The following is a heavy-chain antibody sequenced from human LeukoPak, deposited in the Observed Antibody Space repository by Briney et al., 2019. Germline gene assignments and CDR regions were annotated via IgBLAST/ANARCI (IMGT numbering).Heavy chain of an antibody. V-gene: IGHV1-8*01. Sequence: GASVKVSCKASGYTFTSYDINWVRQATGQGLEWMGWMNPNSGNTGYAQKFQGRVTMTRNTSISTAYMELSSLRSEDTAVYYCARGPQRYSSGWYIGRSRTTWFDPWGQGTLVTVSS. CDR2: MNPNSGNT. CDR3: ARGPQRYSSGWYIGRSRTTWFDP. J-gene: IGHJ5*02. CDR1: GYTFTSYD. D-gene: IGHD6-19*01.